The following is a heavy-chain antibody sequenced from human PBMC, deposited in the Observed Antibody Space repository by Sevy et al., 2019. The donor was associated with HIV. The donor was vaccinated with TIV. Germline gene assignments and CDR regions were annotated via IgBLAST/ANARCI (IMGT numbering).Heavy chain of an antibody. Sequence: ASVKVSCKASGYTFTRHVMHWVRHAPGESLEWMGGIDAGNDDTKYSQNLQGRVTITRDTSASTVYVELSSLRYEDTAVYYCARAGANWGWYLDSWGQGTLVTVSS. CDR3: ARAGANWGWYLDS. J-gene: IGHJ4*02. D-gene: IGHD7-27*01. V-gene: IGHV1-3*01. CDR2: IDAGNDDT. CDR1: GYTFTRHV.